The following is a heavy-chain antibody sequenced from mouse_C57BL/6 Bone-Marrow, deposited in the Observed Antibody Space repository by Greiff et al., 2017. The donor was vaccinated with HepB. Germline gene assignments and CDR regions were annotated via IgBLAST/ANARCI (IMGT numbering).Heavy chain of an antibody. J-gene: IGHJ4*01. D-gene: IGHD2-1*01. CDR3: ARENYGNPYAMDY. V-gene: IGHV5-4*01. CDR2: ISDGGSYT. CDR1: GFTFSSYA. Sequence: EVMLVESGGGLVKPGGSLKLSCAASGFTFSSYAMSWVRQTPEKRLEWVATISDGGSYTYYPDNVKGRFTISRDNAKNNLYLQMSHLKSEDTAMYYCARENYGNPYAMDYWGQGTSVTVSS.